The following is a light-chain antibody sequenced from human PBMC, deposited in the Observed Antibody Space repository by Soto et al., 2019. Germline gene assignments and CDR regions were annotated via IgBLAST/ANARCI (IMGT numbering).Light chain of an antibody. CDR2: GAS. CDR3: QQYGSSGT. Sequence: EIVMTQSPGTMSVSPGERATLSCRASQSVSSNLAWYQQKPGQAPSLLIYGASNRATGIPDRFSGSGSGTDFTLTISRLEPEDFAVYYCQQYGSSGTFGQGTKVDIK. CDR1: QSVSSN. J-gene: IGKJ1*01. V-gene: IGKV3-20*01.